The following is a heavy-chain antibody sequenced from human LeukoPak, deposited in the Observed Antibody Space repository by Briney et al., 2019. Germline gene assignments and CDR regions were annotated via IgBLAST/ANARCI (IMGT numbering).Heavy chain of an antibody. CDR1: GGSFSGYY. J-gene: IGHJ4*02. CDR2: INHSGST. Sequence: SETLSLTCAVYGGSFSGYYWSWIRQPPGKGLEWIGEINHSGSTNYNPSLKSRVTISVDTSKNQFSLELSSVTAADTAVYYCARGGISSGWYGYWGQGTLVTVSS. D-gene: IGHD6-19*01. V-gene: IGHV4-34*01. CDR3: ARGGISSGWYGY.